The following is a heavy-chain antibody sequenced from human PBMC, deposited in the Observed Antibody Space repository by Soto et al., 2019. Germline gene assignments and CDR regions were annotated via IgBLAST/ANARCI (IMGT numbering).Heavy chain of an antibody. Sequence: SLRLSCAASGFTFSSYAMSWVRQAPGKGLEWVSYISGSGTSIYYAESVEGRFTISRDNSQNTLHLQMNSLRGGDTARYFCAKKSSTDSYAPVFFWGQEPLVTVSS. D-gene: IGHD2-2*01. J-gene: IGHJ4*02. CDR1: GFTFSSYA. V-gene: IGHV3-23*01. CDR2: ISGSGTSI. CDR3: AKKSSTDSYAPVFF.